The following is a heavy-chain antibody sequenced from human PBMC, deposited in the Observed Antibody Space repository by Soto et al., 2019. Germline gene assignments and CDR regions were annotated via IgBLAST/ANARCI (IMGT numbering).Heavy chain of an antibody. V-gene: IGHV1-2*02. CDR3: ARDLAKGGGSAGFDY. CDR1: GYTFTVYY. CDR2: INPKSGGT. J-gene: IGHJ4*02. Sequence: ASVKVSCKASGYTFTVYYMHWVRQAPGQGLEWMGWINPKSGGTMYPQKFQGRVTMTWDTSISTAYMALTRLRSDDAAVYYCARDLAKGGGSAGFDYWGQGTLVTVSS. D-gene: IGHD1-26*01.